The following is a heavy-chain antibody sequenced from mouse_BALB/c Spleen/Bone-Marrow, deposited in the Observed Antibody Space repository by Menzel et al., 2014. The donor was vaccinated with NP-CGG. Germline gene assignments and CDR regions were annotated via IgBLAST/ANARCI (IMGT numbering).Heavy chain of an antibody. Sequence: VQLQQSGPELVKPGASVGISCKASGYTFXSYYIHWVKQRPGQGLEWIGWIYPGNVNTKYNEKFKGKATLTADKSSSTAYMQLSSLTSEDSAVYFCARGGWLRDAMDYWGQGTSATVSS. CDR2: IYPGNVNT. V-gene: IGHV1S56*01. D-gene: IGHD2-2*01. J-gene: IGHJ4*01. CDR3: ARGGWLRDAMDY. CDR1: GYTFXSYY.